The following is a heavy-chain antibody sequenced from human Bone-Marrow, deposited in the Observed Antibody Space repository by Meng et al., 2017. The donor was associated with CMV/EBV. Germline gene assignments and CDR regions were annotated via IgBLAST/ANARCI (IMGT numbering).Heavy chain of an antibody. CDR1: GFTFSSYW. CDR2: ISSSSSYI. V-gene: IGHV3-21*01. CDR3: ARDSRHIVVVIAITPGGTFDY. Sequence: GESLKISCAASGFTFSSYWMSWVRQAPGKGLEWVSSISSSSSYIYYADSVKGRFTISRDNAKNSLYLQMNSLRAEDTAVYYCARDSRHIVVVIAITPGGTFDYWGQGTLVTVSS. J-gene: IGHJ4*02. D-gene: IGHD2-21*01.